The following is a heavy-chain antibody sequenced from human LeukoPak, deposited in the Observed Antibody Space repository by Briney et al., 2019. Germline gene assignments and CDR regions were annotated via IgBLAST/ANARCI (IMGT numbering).Heavy chain of an antibody. CDR1: GFTFSSYG. Sequence: PGGSLRLSSAASGFTFSSYGMHWVRQAPGKGLEWVAFIRYDGSNKYYADSVKGRFTISRDNSKNTLYLQMNSLRAEDTAVYYCAKDRSAAAGTGAFDYWGQGTLVTVSS. D-gene: IGHD6-13*01. CDR2: IRYDGSNK. V-gene: IGHV3-30*02. J-gene: IGHJ4*02. CDR3: AKDRSAAAGTGAFDY.